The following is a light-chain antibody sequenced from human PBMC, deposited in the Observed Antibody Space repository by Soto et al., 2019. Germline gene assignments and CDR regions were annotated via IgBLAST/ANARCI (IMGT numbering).Light chain of an antibody. CDR1: QTISSW. Sequence: DIQMTQSPSTLSGSVGDRVTITCRASQTISSWLAWYQQKPGKAPKLLIYKASTLKSGVPSRFSGSGSGTEFTLTISSLQPDDFAIYYCQQYDNWPSWTFGQGTKVDIK. CDR3: QQYDNWPSWT. CDR2: KAS. V-gene: IGKV1-5*03. J-gene: IGKJ1*01.